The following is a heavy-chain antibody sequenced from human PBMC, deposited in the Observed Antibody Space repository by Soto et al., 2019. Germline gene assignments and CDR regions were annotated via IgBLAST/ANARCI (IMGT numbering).Heavy chain of an antibody. J-gene: IGHJ3*02. D-gene: IGHD2-15*01. CDR1: GFTFSSYA. V-gene: IGHV3-23*01. CDR3: SIDRYCSGGSCYSEWAFDI. Sequence: GGSLRLSCAASGFTFSSYAMTWVRQAPGKGLEWVSTISGSGGSTYYADSVMGRFTISRDNSKNTLYLQMNSLRAEDTAVYYCSIDRYCSGGSCYSEWAFDIWGQGTMVTVSS. CDR2: ISGSGGST.